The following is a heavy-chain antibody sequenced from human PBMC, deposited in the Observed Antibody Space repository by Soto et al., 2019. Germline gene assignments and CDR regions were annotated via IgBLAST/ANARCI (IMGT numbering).Heavy chain of an antibody. Sequence: QVQLVQSGAAVKKVGSSVKVSCKASGGTFRSYAFSWVRQAPGQGLEWLGGIIPLFRTTNYAQKFQGRVTITADESTSTVSMELSSLRSGDTAVYYCARTYGSGNYWWFDPWGQGTLVTVSS. V-gene: IGHV1-69*12. J-gene: IGHJ5*02. CDR2: IIPLFRTT. CDR1: GGTFRSYA. CDR3: ARTYGSGNYWWFDP. D-gene: IGHD3-10*01.